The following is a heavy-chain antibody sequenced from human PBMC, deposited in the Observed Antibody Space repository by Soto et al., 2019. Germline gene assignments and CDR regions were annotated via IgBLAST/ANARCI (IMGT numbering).Heavy chain of an antibody. Sequence: GASVKVSCKASGYTFTGYYMHWVRQAPGQGLEWMGWINPNSGGTNYAQKFQGRVTMTRDTSISTAYMELSRLRSDDTAVYYCARDELSGYSGYANPYYYGMDVWGQGTTVTSP. V-gene: IGHV1-2*02. D-gene: IGHD5-12*01. J-gene: IGHJ6*02. CDR1: GYTFTGYY. CDR2: INPNSGGT. CDR3: ARDELSGYSGYANPYYYGMDV.